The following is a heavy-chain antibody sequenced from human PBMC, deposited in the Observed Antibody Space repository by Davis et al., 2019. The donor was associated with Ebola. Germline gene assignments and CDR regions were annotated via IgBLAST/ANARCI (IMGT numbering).Heavy chain of an antibody. CDR3: ARYGDCSSTSCLYYYYYGMDV. J-gene: IGHJ6*02. Sequence: GGSLRLSCAASGFTVSSNYMSWVRQAPGKGLEWVSVIYSGGSTYYADSVKGRFTISRDNSKNSLYLQMNSLRAEDTAVYYCARYGDCSSTSCLYYYYYGMDVWGQGTTVTVSS. CDR2: IYSGGST. D-gene: IGHD2-2*01. V-gene: IGHV3-53*01. CDR1: GFTVSSNY.